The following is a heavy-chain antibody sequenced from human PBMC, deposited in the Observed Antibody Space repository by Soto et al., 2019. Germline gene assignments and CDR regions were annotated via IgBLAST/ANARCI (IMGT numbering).Heavy chain of an antibody. CDR3: ARDLYYYDSSGYYYSSYYGMDV. V-gene: IGHV3-33*01. J-gene: IGHJ6*02. Sequence: GGSLRLSCAASGFTFSSYGMHWVRQAPGKGLEWVAVIWYDGSNKYYADSVKGRFTISRDNSKNTLYLQMNSLRAKDTAVYYCARDLYYYDSSGYYYSSYYGMDVWGQGTTVTVSS. D-gene: IGHD3-22*01. CDR1: GFTFSSYG. CDR2: IWYDGSNK.